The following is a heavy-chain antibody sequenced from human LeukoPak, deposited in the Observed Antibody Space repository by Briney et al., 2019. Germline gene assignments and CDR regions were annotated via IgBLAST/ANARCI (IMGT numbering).Heavy chain of an antibody. D-gene: IGHD3-10*01. V-gene: IGHV3-9*01. CDR1: GFTFDDYA. J-gene: IGHJ4*02. CDR2: ISWNSGSI. Sequence: GRSLRLSCAASGFTFDDYAMHWVRQAPGKGLEWVSGISWNSGSIGYADSVKGRFTISRDNAKNSLYLQMNSLRAEDTALYYCAKGAYVLAMVRGVKDPYYFDYWGQGTLVTVSS. CDR3: AKGAYVLAMVRGVKDPYYFDY.